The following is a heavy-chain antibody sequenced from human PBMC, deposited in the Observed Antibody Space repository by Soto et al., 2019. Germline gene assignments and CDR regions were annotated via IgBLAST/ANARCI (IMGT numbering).Heavy chain of an antibody. CDR3: AREYYYNSGSSRWFDP. D-gene: IGHD3-10*01. J-gene: IGHJ5*02. Sequence: SETLSLTCTVSGGSITSSSFYWGWIRQPPGKGLEWIGYVYSSGTTYYNPSLQSRVTMSLDTSKNQFSLKLSAVTAADTAVYYCAREYYYNSGSSRWFDPWGPGTLVTVSS. CDR1: GGSITSSSFY. CDR2: VYSSGTT. V-gene: IGHV4-31*03.